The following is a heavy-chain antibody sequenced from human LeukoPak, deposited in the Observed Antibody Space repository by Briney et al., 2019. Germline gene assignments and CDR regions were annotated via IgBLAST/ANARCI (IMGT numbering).Heavy chain of an antibody. D-gene: IGHD5-18*01. CDR1: GFTFGTYA. CDR3: ARLTGVVNAFDY. CDR2: ISRSGRDI. J-gene: IGHJ4*02. V-gene: IGHV3-21*01. Sequence: GGSLRLSCAASGFTFGTYAMNWVRQAPGKGLEWVSSISRSGRDIYYADSVRGRFTISRDNARDSLYLQVNSLRAEDTAVYYCARLTGVVNAFDYWGQGTLVTVSS.